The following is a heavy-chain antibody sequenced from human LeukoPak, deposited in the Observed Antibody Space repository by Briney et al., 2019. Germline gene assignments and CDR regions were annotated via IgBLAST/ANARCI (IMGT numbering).Heavy chain of an antibody. V-gene: IGHV3-7*03. CDR2: IKQDGSEK. Sequence: PGGSLRLSCAASGFTFSSYWMSWVRQAPGKGLEGVANIKQDGSEKYYVDSVKGRFTISRDNAKNSLYLQMNSLRAEDTAVYYCAREYCSGGSCYYAFFDYWGQGTLVTVSS. CDR3: AREYCSGGSCYYAFFDY. CDR1: GFTFSSYW. D-gene: IGHD2-15*01. J-gene: IGHJ4*02.